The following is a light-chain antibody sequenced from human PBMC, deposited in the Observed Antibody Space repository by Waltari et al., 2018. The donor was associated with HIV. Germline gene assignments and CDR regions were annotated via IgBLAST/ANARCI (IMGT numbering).Light chain of an antibody. J-gene: IGKJ3*01. CDR1: QGISTW. Sequence: DIQMTQSPSSVSASVGDRVTITCRASQGISTWLAWYQEKPGRAPKFLIYAASSLQSGVPSRFSGRGSGTDFTLTISSLQPEDFATFYCQQSYSTPFTFGPGTKVDIK. V-gene: IGKV1-12*02. CDR2: AAS. CDR3: QQSYSTPFT.